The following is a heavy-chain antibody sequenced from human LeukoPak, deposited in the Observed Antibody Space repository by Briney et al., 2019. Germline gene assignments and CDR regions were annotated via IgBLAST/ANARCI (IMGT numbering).Heavy chain of an antibody. Sequence: GGSLRLSCAASGFTFSSYSMNWVRQAPGKGLEWVSAISTSGGITYYADSVKGRFTFSRDNAKNSLYLQMNSLRAEDTAVYYCARDWGDYYDSSGYGAFDIWGQGTMVTVSS. V-gene: IGHV3-21*01. J-gene: IGHJ3*02. CDR3: ARDWGDYYDSSGYGAFDI. D-gene: IGHD3-22*01. CDR2: ISTSGGIT. CDR1: GFTFSSYS.